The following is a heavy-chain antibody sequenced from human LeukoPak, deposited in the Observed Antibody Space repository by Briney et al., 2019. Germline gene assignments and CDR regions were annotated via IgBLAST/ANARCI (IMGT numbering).Heavy chain of an antibody. J-gene: IGHJ4*02. CDR3: ARDLYGSGSV. CDR2: IYYSGST. V-gene: IGHV4-39*07. D-gene: IGHD3-10*01. CDR1: GGSISSSNYY. Sequence: SETLSLTCTVSGGSISSSNYYWGWIRQPPGKGLEWIGSIYYSGSTYYSPSLKRRVTISVDTSKNQVSLKLSSVTAADTAVYYCARDLYGSGSVWGQGTLVTVSS.